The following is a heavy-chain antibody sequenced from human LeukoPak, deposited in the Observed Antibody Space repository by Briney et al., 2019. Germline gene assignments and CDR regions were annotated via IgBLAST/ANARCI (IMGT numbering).Heavy chain of an antibody. CDR2: ISYDGSNK. Sequence: GGSLRLSCAASGFTFSSYGMHWVRQAPGKGLEWVAVISYDGSNKYYADSVKGRFTISRDNSKNTLYLQMNSLRAEDTAVYYCAKFGHYGGVDYWGQGTLVTVSS. CDR1: GFTFSSYG. V-gene: IGHV3-30*18. J-gene: IGHJ4*02. CDR3: AKFGHYGGVDY. D-gene: IGHD4-23*01.